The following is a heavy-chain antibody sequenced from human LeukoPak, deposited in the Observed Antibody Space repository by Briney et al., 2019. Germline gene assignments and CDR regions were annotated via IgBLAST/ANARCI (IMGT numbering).Heavy chain of an antibody. V-gene: IGHV3-21*01. D-gene: IGHD3-22*01. CDR1: GFTFSSYS. CDR2: ISSSSSYI. CDR3: ARDLLYDSSGHPK. J-gene: IGHJ4*02. Sequence: GGYLRLSCAATGFTFSSYSMNWVRQAPGKGLEWVSFISSSSSYIYYADSVKGRFTISRDNAKNSLYLQMNSLRAEDTAVYYCARDLLYDSSGHPKGGQGTLVTVSS.